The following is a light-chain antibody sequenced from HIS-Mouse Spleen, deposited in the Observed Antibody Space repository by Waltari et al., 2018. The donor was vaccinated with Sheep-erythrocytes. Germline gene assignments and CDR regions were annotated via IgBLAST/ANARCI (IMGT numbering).Light chain of an antibody. Sequence: QSALTQPRSVSGSPGQSVPISCTGTSSDAGGYHYVPWYQQHPGKAPKLMIYDVSKRPSGVPDRFSGSKSGNTASLTISGLQAEDEADYYCCSYAGSYTLVFGGGTKLTVL. CDR1: SSDAGGYHY. CDR3: CSYAGSYTLV. V-gene: IGLV2-11*01. CDR2: DVS. J-gene: IGLJ2*01.